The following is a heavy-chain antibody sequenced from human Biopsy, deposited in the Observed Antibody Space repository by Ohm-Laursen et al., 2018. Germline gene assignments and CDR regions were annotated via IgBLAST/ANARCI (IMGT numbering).Heavy chain of an antibody. CDR1: GFTFTNYG. CDR3: TRIFLVGVTPGYGMDV. D-gene: IGHD1-26*01. CDR2: ISSSGNFM. Sequence: SLRLSCAAAGFTFTNYGMTWVRQAPGKGLEWVSSISSSGNFMYYTDSVKGRFTISRDNAKNSLYLQMNSLRAEDTALYYCTRIFLVGVTPGYGMDVWGQGTTVTVSS. V-gene: IGHV3-21*01. J-gene: IGHJ6*02.